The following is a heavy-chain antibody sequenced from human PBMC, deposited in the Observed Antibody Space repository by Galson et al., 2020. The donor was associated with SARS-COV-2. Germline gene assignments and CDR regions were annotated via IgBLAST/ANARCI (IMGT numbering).Heavy chain of an antibody. Sequence: SLRLSCAASGFTFSDHYMDWVRQAPGRGLEWVGRSRNKANSYTTQYAASVKGRFTISRDASQNSLYLQMNSLKTEDTAVYYCARVGDYFSNDYWGQGTLVTVSS. J-gene: IGHJ4*02. V-gene: IGHV3-72*01. CDR1: GFTFSDHY. D-gene: IGHD2-21*01. CDR2: SRNKANSYTT. CDR3: ARVGDYFSNDY.